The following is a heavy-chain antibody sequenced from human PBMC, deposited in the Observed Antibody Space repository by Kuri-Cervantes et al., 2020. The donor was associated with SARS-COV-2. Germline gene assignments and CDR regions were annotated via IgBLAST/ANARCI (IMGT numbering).Heavy chain of an antibody. V-gene: IGHV1-8*03. CDR2: MNPNSGNT. CDR1: GYTFTSYD. D-gene: IGHD4-11*01. CDR3: ARGWTTVTTPYFDY. Sequence: ASVKVSCKASGYTFTSYDINWVRQATGQGLEWMGWMNPNSGNTGYAQKFQGRVTITRNTSISTAYMELSSLRSEDTAVYYCARGWTTVTTPYFDYWGQGTLVTVSS. J-gene: IGHJ4*02.